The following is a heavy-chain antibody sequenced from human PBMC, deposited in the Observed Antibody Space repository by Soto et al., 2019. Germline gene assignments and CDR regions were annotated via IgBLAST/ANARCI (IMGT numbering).Heavy chain of an antibody. J-gene: IGHJ4*02. D-gene: IGHD2-2*02. V-gene: IGHV3-23*01. CDR3: EKDRDTSNFDY. Sequence: GGSLRLSCAASGFTFSSYALSWVRQAPGKGLEGVSAISGSGGSTYYVDSVKGRFTISSDNSKNTLYLQMNSLSAQDTAVYECEKDRDTSNFDYWGQGKLVTVS. CDR2: ISGSGGST. CDR1: GFTFSSYA.